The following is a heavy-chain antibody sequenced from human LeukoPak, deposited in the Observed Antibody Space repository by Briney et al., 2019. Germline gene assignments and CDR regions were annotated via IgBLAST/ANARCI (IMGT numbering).Heavy chain of an antibody. CDR1: GFPFDTYW. Sequence: GGSLRLSCAASGFPFDTYWMSWVRQAPGKGLEWVANIKHDESEESYVDSVKGRFTISRDNAQKSLYLQMKSLRAEDTAVYYCARISVHYGDLFDCWGQGTLVTVLS. CDR2: IKHDESEE. V-gene: IGHV3-7*05. J-gene: IGHJ4*02. CDR3: ARISVHYGDLFDC. D-gene: IGHD4-17*01.